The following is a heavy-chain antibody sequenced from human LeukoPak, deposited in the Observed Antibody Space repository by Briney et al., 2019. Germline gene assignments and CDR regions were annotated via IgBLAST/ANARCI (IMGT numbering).Heavy chain of an antibody. CDR3: ARAPSEIGGYYPEYFRH. Sequence: SGRSLRLSCAASGFTFSTYWMHWVRQAPGKGLVWVSRIKSDGSTNYADSVRGRFTISRDNAKNTVSLQMNSLRPEDTGVYYCARAPSEIGGYYPEYFRHWGQGTLVTVSS. CDR1: GFTFSTYW. V-gene: IGHV3-74*01. D-gene: IGHD3-22*01. CDR2: IKSDGST. J-gene: IGHJ1*01.